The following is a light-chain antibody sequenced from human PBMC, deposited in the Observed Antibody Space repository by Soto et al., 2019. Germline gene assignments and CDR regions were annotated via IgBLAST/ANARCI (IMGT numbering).Light chain of an antibody. CDR3: SSYTSSSTYV. J-gene: IGLJ1*01. CDR1: SSDVGGHNY. V-gene: IGLV2-14*01. CDR2: EVS. Sequence: QSALTQPASVSGSPGQSITISCTGTSSDVGGHNYVSWYQQHPGKAPKLMIYEVSSRPSGVSNRFSGSKSGNTASLTISGLQAEDEADYYCSSYTSSSTYVFRTGTKVTVL.